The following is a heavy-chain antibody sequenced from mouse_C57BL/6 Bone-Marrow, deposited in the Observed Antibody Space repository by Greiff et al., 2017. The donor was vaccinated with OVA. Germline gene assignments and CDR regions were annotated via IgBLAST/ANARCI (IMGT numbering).Heavy chain of an antibody. D-gene: IGHD1-1*02. CDR1: GYSITSGYY. CDR3: ARGWGAWFAY. V-gene: IGHV3-6*01. CDR2: ISYDGSN. J-gene: IGHJ3*01. Sequence: VQLKESGPGLVKPSQSLSLTCSVTGYSITSGYYWNWIRQFPGNKLEWMGYISYDGSNNYNPSLKNRISITRDTSKNQFFLKLNSVTTEDTATYYCARGWGAWFAYWGQGTLVTVSA.